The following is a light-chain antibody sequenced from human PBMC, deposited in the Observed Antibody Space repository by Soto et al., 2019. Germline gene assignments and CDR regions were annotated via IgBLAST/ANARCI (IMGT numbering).Light chain of an antibody. CDR3: NSYTTSNTRQIV. Sequence: QSALTQPASVSGSPGQSITISCTGTSSDVGGYNYVSWYQQHPGKAPKFMIYDVSNRPSAVSTRFSGYKSGNTASLTISGLQAEDEADYYCNSYTTSNTRQIVFGTGTKVTVL. V-gene: IGLV2-14*01. CDR2: DVS. CDR1: SSDVGGYNY. J-gene: IGLJ1*01.